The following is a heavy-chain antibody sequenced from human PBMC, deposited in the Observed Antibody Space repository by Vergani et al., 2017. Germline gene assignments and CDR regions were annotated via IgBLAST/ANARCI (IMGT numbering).Heavy chain of an antibody. Sequence: VQLVESGGGVVQPGTSLRLSCVVSGFALNRHAMYWVRQAPGKGLEWVSGISGSGVSAYYTDSVKGRFTISRDNSKNMLFLQMNNLRTEDTAIYYCAKQDFFSGNYFFDYWGQGTLVTVSS. CDR2: ISGSGVSA. V-gene: IGHV3-23*04. D-gene: IGHD1-7*01. CDR1: GFALNRHA. J-gene: IGHJ4*02. CDR3: AKQDFFSGNYFFDY.